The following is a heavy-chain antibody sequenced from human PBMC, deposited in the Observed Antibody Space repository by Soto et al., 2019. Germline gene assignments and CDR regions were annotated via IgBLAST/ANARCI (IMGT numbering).Heavy chain of an antibody. CDR1: GYTFTSYA. Sequence: QVQLVQSGAEVKKPGASVKVSCKASGYTFTSYAMHWVRQAPGQRLEWMGWINAGNGNTKYSQKFQGRVTITRDTSASTAYMELSSMRSEDTAVYYCARGVATNSYYYYYYYMDVWGKGTTVTVS. J-gene: IGHJ6*03. V-gene: IGHV1-3*01. D-gene: IGHD5-12*01. CDR3: ARGVATNSYYYYYYYMDV. CDR2: INAGNGNT.